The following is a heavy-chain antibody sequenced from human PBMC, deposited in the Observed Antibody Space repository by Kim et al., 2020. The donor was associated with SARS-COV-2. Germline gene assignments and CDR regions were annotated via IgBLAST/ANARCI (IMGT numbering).Heavy chain of an antibody. V-gene: IGHV4-59*13. CDR3: ARGTPYYDSSGYYYYFDY. Sequence: SETLSLTCTVSGGSISSYYWSWIRQPPGKGLEWIGYIYYSGSTNYNPSLKSRVTISVDTSKNQFSLKLSSVTAADTAVYYCARGTPYYDSSGYYYYFDYWGQGTLVTVSS. J-gene: IGHJ4*02. CDR1: GGSISSYY. CDR2: IYYSGST. D-gene: IGHD3-22*01.